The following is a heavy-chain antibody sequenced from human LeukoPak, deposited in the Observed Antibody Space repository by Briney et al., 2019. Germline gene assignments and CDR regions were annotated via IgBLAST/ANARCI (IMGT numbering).Heavy chain of an antibody. J-gene: IGHJ3*02. CDR1: GDPLNDNLYY. Sequence: SSETPSLTCNVSGDPLNDNLYYWGWIRQSPGKGLEWIGAFYSSGSTSSHSSLKSRVTISVDTSRTQLSLKLDSVTDTDTAVYYCARSTPEGPDAFDIWGQGTMVTVSS. CDR2: FYSSGST. CDR3: ARSTPEGPDAFDI. V-gene: IGHV4-39*07.